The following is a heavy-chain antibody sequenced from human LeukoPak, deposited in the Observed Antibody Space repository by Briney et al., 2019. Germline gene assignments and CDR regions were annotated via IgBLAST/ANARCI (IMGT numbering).Heavy chain of an antibody. CDR1: GYTFRSHS. D-gene: IGHD3-16*01. CDR3: ARSRGITTFGYYFDY. V-gene: IGHV1-18*01. CDR2: FSAYSDNT. Sequence: ASVKVSCKASGYTFRSHSITWVRQTPGQGLEWMGWFSAYSDNTNYAQNFQGIDTMTADTSTSTAYMELRSLRSDDTAVYSCARSRGITTFGYYFDYWGQGTRVTVSS. J-gene: IGHJ4*02.